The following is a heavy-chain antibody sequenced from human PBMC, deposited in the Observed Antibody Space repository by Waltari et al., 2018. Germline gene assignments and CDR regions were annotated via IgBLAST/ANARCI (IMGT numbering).Heavy chain of an antibody. D-gene: IGHD6-13*01. CDR3: ARGDGPSDGSSWPYCDY. V-gene: IGHV4-34*01. CDR2: INHSGST. Sequence: QVQLQQWGAGLLKPSETLSLTCAVYGGSFSGYYWSWIRQPPGKGLEWIGEINHSGSTNYNPSLKSRVTISVDTAKHQFSLKLSSVTAADTAVYYCARGDGPSDGSSWPYCDYWGQGTLVTVSS. CDR1: GGSFSGYY. J-gene: IGHJ4*02.